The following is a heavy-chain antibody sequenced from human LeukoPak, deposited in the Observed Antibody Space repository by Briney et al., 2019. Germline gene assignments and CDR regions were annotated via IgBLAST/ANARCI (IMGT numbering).Heavy chain of an antibody. CDR1: GFTFTSYA. CDR2: ISGSGDST. CDR3: AKTRPLDSSSWSHGDY. V-gene: IGHV3-23*01. J-gene: IGHJ4*02. D-gene: IGHD6-13*01. Sequence: GGFLRLSCAASGFTFTSYAMSWVRQAPGKGLEWVSAISGSGDSTYYGDSVKGRFTISRDNSKNTLYLQMNSLRAEDTAVYYCAKTRPLDSSSWSHGDYWGQGTLVTVSS.